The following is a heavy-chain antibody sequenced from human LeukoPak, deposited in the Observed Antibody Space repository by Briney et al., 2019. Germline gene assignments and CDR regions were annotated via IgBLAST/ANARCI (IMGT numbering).Heavy chain of an antibody. J-gene: IGHJ6*02. CDR1: GGSISSYY. V-gene: IGHV4-59*01. D-gene: IGHD5-24*01. CDR3: ARDAEMATPYYYGMDV. CDR2: IYYSGST. Sequence: SETLSLTCTVSGGSISSYYWSWIRQPPGKGLEWIGYIYYSGSTNHNPSLKSRVTISVDTSRNQLSLKLSSVTAADTAVYYCARDAEMATPYYYGMDVWGQGTLVTVSS.